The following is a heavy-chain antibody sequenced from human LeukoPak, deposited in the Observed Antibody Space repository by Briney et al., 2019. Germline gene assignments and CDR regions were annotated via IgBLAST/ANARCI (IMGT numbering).Heavy chain of an antibody. V-gene: IGHV4-39*07. CDR3: ARVIEWLLGAFDI. CDR1: GGSISSSSYY. Sequence: SETLSLTCTVSGGSISSSSYYWGWIRQPPGKGLEWIGSIYYSGSTYYNPSLKSRVTISVDTSKNQFSLKLSSVTAADTAVYYCARVIEWLLGAFDIWGQGTMVTVSS. CDR2: IYYSGST. D-gene: IGHD3-3*01. J-gene: IGHJ3*02.